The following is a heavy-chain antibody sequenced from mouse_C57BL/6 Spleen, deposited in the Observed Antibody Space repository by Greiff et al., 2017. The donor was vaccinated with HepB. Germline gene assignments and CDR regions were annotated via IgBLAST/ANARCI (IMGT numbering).Heavy chain of an antibody. D-gene: IGHD1-1*01. CDR3: ARSKITTVVGDY. CDR2: INPGSGGT. V-gene: IGHV1-54*01. Sequence: QVQLKQSGAELVRPGTSVKVSCKASGYAFTNYLIEWVKQRPGQGLEWIGVINPGSGGTHYNEKFKGKATLTADKSSSTAYMQLSSLTSADSAVYFCARSKITTVVGDYWGQGTTLTVSS. CDR1: GYAFTNYL. J-gene: IGHJ2*01.